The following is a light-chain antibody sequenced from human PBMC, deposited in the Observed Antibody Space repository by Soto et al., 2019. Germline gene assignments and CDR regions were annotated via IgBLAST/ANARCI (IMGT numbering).Light chain of an antibody. J-gene: IGKJ2*02. CDR1: QSVDRY. CDR2: DAY. V-gene: IGKV3-11*01. Sequence: EVVFTHSPDTLPLSPWETATLSSRASQSVDRYVDWYQQKVGQAPRFLIYDAYTRATGVGARFTGSGSATDFSLTITSLEPEDFAVYFCQQRGKWPSTFGPGTKVDIK. CDR3: QQRGKWPST.